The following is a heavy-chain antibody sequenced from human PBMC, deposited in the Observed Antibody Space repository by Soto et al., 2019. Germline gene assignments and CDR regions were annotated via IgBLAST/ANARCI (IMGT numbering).Heavy chain of an antibody. CDR3: ARMDHDYGDSDY. J-gene: IGHJ4*02. Sequence: GGSLRLSCAASGFTFSSYEMNWVRQAPGKGLEWVSYISSSGSTIYYADSVKGRFTISRDNAKNSLYLQMISLRAEDTAVYYCARMDHDYGDSDYWGQGTLVTVSS. CDR1: GFTFSSYE. D-gene: IGHD4-17*01. V-gene: IGHV3-48*03. CDR2: ISSSGSTI.